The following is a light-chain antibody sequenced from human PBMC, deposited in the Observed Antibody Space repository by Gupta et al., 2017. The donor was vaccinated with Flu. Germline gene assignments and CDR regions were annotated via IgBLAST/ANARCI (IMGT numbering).Light chain of an antibody. J-gene: IGKJ4*01. V-gene: IGKV1-5*03. CDR2: KAS. CDR1: QSISTG. CDR3: QQYNTYPLT. Sequence: PSTLPASVGDRFTITCRASQSISTGLTWYQQKPGKAPNLLIYKASSLEGGVPSRFSGSGSGTEFTLTISSLQPDDFATYYCQQYNTYPLTFGGGTKVEI.